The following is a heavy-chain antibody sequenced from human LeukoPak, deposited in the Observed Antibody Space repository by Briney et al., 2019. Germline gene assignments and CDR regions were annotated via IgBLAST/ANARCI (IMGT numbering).Heavy chain of an antibody. CDR2: ICGSVSGSGDCT. D-gene: IGHD2-2*01. J-gene: IGHJ6*02. CDR3: ARGGAEYCTSTKCHPVYGMDV. V-gene: IGHV3-23*01. CDR1: GFSFGSYA. Sequence: GGSLRLSCAASGFSFGSYAMSWVRQAAGKGLEWVSEICGSVSGSGDCTHYADSVKGRFTISRDNSKNSLYLQMDSLTVEDTAVYYCARGGAEYCTSTKCHPVYGMDVWGQGTTVTVSS.